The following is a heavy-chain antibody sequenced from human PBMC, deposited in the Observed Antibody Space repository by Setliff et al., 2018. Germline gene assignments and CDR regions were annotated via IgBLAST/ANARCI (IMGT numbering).Heavy chain of an antibody. Sequence: ASVKVSCKASGYTFTSYAMNWVRQAPGRGLEWMGWINTNTGNPTYAQGFTGRFVFSLDTSVSTAYLQISGLKAEDTAVYYCARDEPSNSGSSPLADYWGQGTLVTVSS. CDR2: INTNTGNP. J-gene: IGHJ4*02. V-gene: IGHV7-4-1*02. CDR1: GYTFTSYA. D-gene: IGHD1-26*01. CDR3: ARDEPSNSGSSPLADY.